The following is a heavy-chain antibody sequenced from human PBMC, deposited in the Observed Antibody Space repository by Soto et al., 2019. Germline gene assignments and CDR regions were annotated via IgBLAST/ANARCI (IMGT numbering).Heavy chain of an antibody. J-gene: IGHJ6*02. CDR3: ARDKMTTVRNGMDV. CDR2: IYYSGST. D-gene: IGHD4-17*01. Sequence: SETLSLTCTVSGGSISSGDYYWSWIRQPPGKGLEWIGYIYYSGSTYYNPSLKSRVTISVDTSKNQFSLKLSSVTAADTAVYYCARDKMTTVRNGMDVWGQGTTVTVSS. V-gene: IGHV4-30-4*01. CDR1: GGSISSGDYY.